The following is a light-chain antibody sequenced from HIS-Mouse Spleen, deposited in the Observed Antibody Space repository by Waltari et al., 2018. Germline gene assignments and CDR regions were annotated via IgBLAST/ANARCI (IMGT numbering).Light chain of an antibody. J-gene: IGLJ2*01. V-gene: IGLV3-10*01. CDR2: EDS. CDR3: YSTDSSGNHRV. Sequence: SDELTQPPSVSVSPGQTARITCSGDALPKQYAYWYQQKSGQAPVLVIYEDSKRPSGIPERFSGSSSGTMATLTISGAQVEDEADYYCYSTDSSGNHRVFGGGTKLTVL. CDR1: ALPKQY.